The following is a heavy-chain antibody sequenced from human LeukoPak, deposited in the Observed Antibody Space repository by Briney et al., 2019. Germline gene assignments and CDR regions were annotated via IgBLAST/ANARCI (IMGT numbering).Heavy chain of an antibody. CDR2: IIPFTGVA. V-gene: IGHV1-69*02. J-gene: IGHJ3*01. Sequence: SVKVSCKASGGTFTNYIINWVRQAPGQGLQWMGRIIPFTGVANYAQKFQGRVTITADKSTNTAYMELSSLTSEDTAVYYCATDTSAYAAFDVWGQGTLVTISS. CDR1: GGTFTNYI. CDR3: ATDTSAYAAFDV. D-gene: IGHD3-22*01.